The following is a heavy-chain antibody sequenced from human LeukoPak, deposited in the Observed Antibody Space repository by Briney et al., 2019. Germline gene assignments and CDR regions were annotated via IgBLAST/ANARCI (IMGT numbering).Heavy chain of an antibody. D-gene: IGHD3-9*01. CDR1: GGSISSSSYY. V-gene: IGHV4-39*07. CDR3: ARGDYDILSGINWLDP. CDR2: IYYSGST. J-gene: IGHJ5*02. Sequence: SETLSLTCTVSGGSISSSSYYWGWIRQPPGKGLEWIGSIYYSGSTNYNPSLKSPVTISMDKSKNQFSLKLNSVTAADTAVYYCARGDYDILSGINWLDPWGQGTLVIVSS.